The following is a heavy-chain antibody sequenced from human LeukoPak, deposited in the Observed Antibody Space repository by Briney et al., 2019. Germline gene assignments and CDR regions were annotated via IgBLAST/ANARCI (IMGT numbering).Heavy chain of an antibody. Sequence: GGSLRLSCAPSGFTFSDYYMSWIRQAPGKGLEWVSYISSSGSTIYYADSVKGRFTISRDNAKNSLYLQMNSLRAEDTAVYYCARDTYYYDSSGPDAFDIWGQGTMVTVSS. V-gene: IGHV3-11*01. CDR2: ISSSGSTI. J-gene: IGHJ3*02. D-gene: IGHD3-22*01. CDR1: GFTFSDYY. CDR3: ARDTYYYDSSGPDAFDI.